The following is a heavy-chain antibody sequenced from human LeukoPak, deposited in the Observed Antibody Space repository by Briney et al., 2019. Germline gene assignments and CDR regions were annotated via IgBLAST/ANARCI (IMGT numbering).Heavy chain of an antibody. CDR1: GITISSYS. Sequence: GGSLRRSCAASGITISSYSMNWVRQAPGKGLEWVSSISSSSSYIYYADSVKGRLTISRDNAKNSLYLQMNSLRAEDTAVYPCWSVYSHQTYYDFWSGYPPGRDCDIWGQGTMVTVSS. V-gene: IGHV3-21*01. CDR2: ISSSSSYI. J-gene: IGHJ3*02. D-gene: IGHD3-3*01. CDR3: WSVYSHQTYYDFWSGYPPGRDCDI.